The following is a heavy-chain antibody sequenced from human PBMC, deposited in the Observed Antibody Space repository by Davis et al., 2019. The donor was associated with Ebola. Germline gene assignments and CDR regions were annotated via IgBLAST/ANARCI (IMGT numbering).Heavy chain of an antibody. CDR2: IHYSGST. V-gene: IGHV4-59*08. CDR1: GGSISSYY. J-gene: IGHJ4*02. CDR3: ARLGNYYGSGSHDY. Sequence: SQTLSPTCPVSGGSISSYYWSWIRQPPGKGLEWIGYIHYSGSTNYNPSLKSRVTISVDTSKNQFSLKLSSVTAADTAVYYCARLGNYYGSGSHDYWGQGTLVTVSS. D-gene: IGHD3-10*01.